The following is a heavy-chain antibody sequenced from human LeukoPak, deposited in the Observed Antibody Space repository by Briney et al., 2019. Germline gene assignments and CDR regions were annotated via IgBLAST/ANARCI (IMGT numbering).Heavy chain of an antibody. V-gene: IGHV4-59*11. CDR2: IYYSGST. J-gene: IGHJ4*02. CDR1: GGSISSHY. D-gene: IGHD3-3*01. CDR3: ARSTSFWSGYYPFDY. Sequence: SETLSLTCTVSGGSISSHYWSWIRQPPGKGLEWIGYIYYSGSTNYNPSLKSRVTISVDTSKNQFSLTLSSVTAADTAVYYCARSTSFWSGYYPFDYWGQGTLVTVSS.